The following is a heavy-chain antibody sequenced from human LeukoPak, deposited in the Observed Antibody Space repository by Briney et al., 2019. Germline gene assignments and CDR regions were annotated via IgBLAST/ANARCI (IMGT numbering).Heavy chain of an antibody. Sequence: GGSLRLSCASSGFTFSDYGFHWVRQPPGKGLEWVAVISYDGSDIHYADSVKGRFTISRDNSKNTVYLQMQSLRADDTAVYYCVCWLGGHYNSIDVWGNGTTVIVSS. J-gene: IGHJ6*04. CDR3: VCWLGGHYNSIDV. D-gene: IGHD3-16*01. CDR1: GFTFSDYG. V-gene: IGHV3-30*03. CDR2: ISYDGSDI.